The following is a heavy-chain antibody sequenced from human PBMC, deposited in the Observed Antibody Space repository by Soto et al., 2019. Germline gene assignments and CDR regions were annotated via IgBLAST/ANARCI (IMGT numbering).Heavy chain of an antibody. Sequence: SVKVSCKXSGGTFSSYAISWVRQAPGQGLEWMGGIIPIFGTANYAQKFQGRVTITADESTSTAYMELSSLRSEDTAVYYCARVLHQWLAPPGIGWFDPWGQGTLVTVSS. CDR1: GGTFSSYA. J-gene: IGHJ5*02. CDR3: ARVLHQWLAPPGIGWFDP. CDR2: IIPIFGTA. D-gene: IGHD6-19*01. V-gene: IGHV1-69*13.